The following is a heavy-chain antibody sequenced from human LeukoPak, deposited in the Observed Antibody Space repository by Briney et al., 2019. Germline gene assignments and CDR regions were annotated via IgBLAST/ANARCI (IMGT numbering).Heavy chain of an antibody. CDR3: ARILDSGLDY. CDR1: GFTVSSNY. J-gene: IGHJ4*02. Sequence: PGGSLRLSCAASGFTVSSNYMSWVRQAPGKGLEWVSSISSSSSYIYYADSVKGRFTISRDNAKNSLYLQMNSLRAEDTAVYYCARILDSGLDYWGQGTLVTVSS. CDR2: ISSSSSYI. D-gene: IGHD1-26*01. V-gene: IGHV3-21*01.